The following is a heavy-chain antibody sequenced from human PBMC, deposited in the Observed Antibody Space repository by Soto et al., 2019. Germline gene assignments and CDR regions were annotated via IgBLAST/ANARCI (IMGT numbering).Heavy chain of an antibody. D-gene: IGHD2-8*01. CDR3: ARENWGIVLMVYAKAVAGTGYYGMDV. CDR2: VKQDGSEK. Sequence: GGSLRLSCAASGFTFSSYWMSWVRQAPGKGLEWVANVKQDGSEKYYVDSVKGRFTISRDNAKNSLYLQMNSLRAEDTAVYYCARENWGIVLMVYAKAVAGTGYYGMDVWGQGTTVTVSS. V-gene: IGHV3-7*05. CDR1: GFTFSSYW. J-gene: IGHJ6*02.